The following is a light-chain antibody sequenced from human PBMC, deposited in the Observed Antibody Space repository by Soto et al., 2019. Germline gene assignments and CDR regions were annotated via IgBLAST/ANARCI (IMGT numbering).Light chain of an antibody. CDR2: GAS. V-gene: IGKV3-20*01. Sequence: EIVLTQSPGTLSLSQGERATLSCRASQTVIRNYLAWHQQKPGQTPRRLVYGASSRATGIPDRFSGSGSGTDFTRNISRLETEDFAVYYGQQHGGSPITFGRGPLLEIK. J-gene: IGKJ5*01. CDR1: QTVIRNY. CDR3: QQHGGSPIT.